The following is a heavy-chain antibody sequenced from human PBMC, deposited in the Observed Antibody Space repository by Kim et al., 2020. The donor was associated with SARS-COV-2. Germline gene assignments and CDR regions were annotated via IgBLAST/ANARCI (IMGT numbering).Heavy chain of an antibody. Sequence: GGSLRLSCAASGFTFSAYLMHWVRQVPGKGLAWVSRINGDGSSTYYADSVKGRFTISRDNAKDTLYLQMDSLRAEDTALFYCAREGTNDAFDIWGPGTMVTVSS. D-gene: IGHD1-7*01. V-gene: IGHV3-74*01. CDR3: AREGTNDAFDI. CDR1: GFTFSAYL. J-gene: IGHJ3*02. CDR2: INGDGSST.